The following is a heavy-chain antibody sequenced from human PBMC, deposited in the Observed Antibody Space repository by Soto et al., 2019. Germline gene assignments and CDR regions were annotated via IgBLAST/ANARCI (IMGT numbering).Heavy chain of an antibody. J-gene: IGHJ1*01. V-gene: IGHV1-18*01. D-gene: IGHD4-17*01. CDR3: ARDRIPYGDYGYFQH. CDR2: ISAYNGKT. CDR1: GYTFTSYG. Sequence: QVQRVQSGAEVKKPGASVKVSCKASGYTFTSYGISWVRQAPGQGLEWMGWISAYNGKTNYALKHKNRVTMTTDTSTSTAYMELRSLRSDDTAVYYCARDRIPYGDYGYFQHWGQGTLVTVSS.